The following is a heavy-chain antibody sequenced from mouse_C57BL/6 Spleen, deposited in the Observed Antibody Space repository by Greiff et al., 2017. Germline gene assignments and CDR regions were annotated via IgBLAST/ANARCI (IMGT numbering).Heavy chain of an antibody. J-gene: IGHJ4*01. V-gene: IGHV1-69*01. CDR1: GYTFTSYW. Sequence: QVQLQQPGAELVMPGASVKLSCKASGYTFTSYWMHWVKQRPGQGLEWIGEIDPSDSYTNYNQKFKGKSTLTVDTSSSTAYMQLSSLTSEDSAVYYCARGAYGLYYAMDYWGQGTSVTVSS. CDR2: IDPSDSYT. CDR3: ARGAYGLYYAMDY. D-gene: IGHD1-1*01.